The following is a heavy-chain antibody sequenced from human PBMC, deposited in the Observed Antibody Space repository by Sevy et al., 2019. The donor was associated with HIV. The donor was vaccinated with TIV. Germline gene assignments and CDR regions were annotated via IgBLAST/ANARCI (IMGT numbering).Heavy chain of an antibody. CDR2: INHSGST. V-gene: IGHV4-34*01. J-gene: IGHJ4*02. CDR3: ARALGDDYYDSSGTVDY. Sequence: SETLSLTCAVYGGSFSGYYWSWIRQPPGKGLEWIGEINHSGSTNYNPSLKRRVTISVDTSKNQFSLKLSSVTAADTAVYYCARALGDDYYDSSGTVDYWGQGTLVTVSS. D-gene: IGHD3-22*01. CDR1: GGSFSGYY.